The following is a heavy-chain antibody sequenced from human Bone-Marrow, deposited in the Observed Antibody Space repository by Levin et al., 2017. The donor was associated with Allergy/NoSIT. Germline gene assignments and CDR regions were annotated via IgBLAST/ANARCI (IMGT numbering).Heavy chain of an antibody. Sequence: TGGSLRLSCAASGLTFSSYAMAWVRQAPGKGLEWVAGITGSGRYTYYADSVKGRFIISRDNIKNTLNLQVKSLRAGDTAIYYCAKEDYYDSSGFGHWGQGTLVTVS. CDR2: ITGSGRYT. V-gene: IGHV3-23*01. CDR1: GLTFSSYA. J-gene: IGHJ1*01. D-gene: IGHD3-22*01. CDR3: AKEDYYDSSGFGH.